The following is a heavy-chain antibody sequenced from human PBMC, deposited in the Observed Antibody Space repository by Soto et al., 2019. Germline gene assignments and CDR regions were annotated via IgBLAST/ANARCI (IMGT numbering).Heavy chain of an antibody. CDR1: GFTFSSYA. CDR3: AKALRGSGSSKSGFDY. J-gene: IGHJ4*02. Sequence: PGGSLRLSCAASGFTFSSYAMSWVRQAPGKGLEWVSAISGSGGSTYYADSVKGRFTISRDNSKNTLYLQMNSLRAEDTAVYYCAKALRGSGSSKSGFDYWGQGTLVTVSS. CDR2: ISGSGGST. D-gene: IGHD1-26*01. V-gene: IGHV3-23*01.